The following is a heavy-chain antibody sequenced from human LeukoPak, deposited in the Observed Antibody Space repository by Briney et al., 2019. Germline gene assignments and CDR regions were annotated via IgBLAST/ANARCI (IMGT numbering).Heavy chain of an antibody. V-gene: IGHV3-23*01. J-gene: IGHJ4*02. CDR2: ISASGGTT. Sequence: PGGSLRLSCAASGFTFNNYAMSWVRQAPGKGLEWVSAISASGGTTYYADSVKGRFTISRDDAKNSLYLQMNSLRAEDTAIYYCVRDHHWGFDSWGQGTQVTVSS. CDR3: VRDHHWGFDS. D-gene: IGHD7-27*01. CDR1: GFTFNNYA.